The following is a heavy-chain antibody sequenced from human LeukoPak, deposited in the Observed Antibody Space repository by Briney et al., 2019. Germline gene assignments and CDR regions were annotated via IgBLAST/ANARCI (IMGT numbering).Heavy chain of an antibody. Sequence: SETLSLTCTVSGGSIRSGNYYWSWIRQPPGKGLEWIGYIYYTGSTYYNPSLRSRVTISVDTSKNQFSLKVNSVTAADTAVYYCARMCGGDCRGGFDYWGQGTLVTVSS. CDR3: ARMCGGDCRGGFDY. CDR1: GGSIRSGNYY. J-gene: IGHJ4*02. V-gene: IGHV4-30-4*08. D-gene: IGHD2-21*01. CDR2: IYYTGST.